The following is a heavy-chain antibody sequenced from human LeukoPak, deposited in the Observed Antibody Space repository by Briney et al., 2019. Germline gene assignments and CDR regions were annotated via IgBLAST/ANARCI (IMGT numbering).Heavy chain of an antibody. CDR3: ARSRGNSGSYPLDY. CDR2: ISSSSSTI. D-gene: IGHD1-26*01. J-gene: IGHJ4*02. Sequence: GGSLRLSCEASEFTFSSYSMNWVRQAPGKGLEWVSYISSSSSTIYYAESVKGRFTISRDNAKNSLYLQMDSLRVEDTAVYYCARSRGNSGSYPLDYWGQGTLVTVSS. CDR1: EFTFSSYS. V-gene: IGHV3-48*01.